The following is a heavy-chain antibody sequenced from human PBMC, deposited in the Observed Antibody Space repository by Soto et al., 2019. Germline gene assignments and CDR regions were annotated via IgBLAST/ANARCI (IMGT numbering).Heavy chain of an antibody. V-gene: IGHV1-69*06. CDR2: IIPIFGTA. J-gene: IGHJ4*02. D-gene: IGHD6-13*01. Sequence: QVQLVQSGAEVKKPGSSVKVSCKASGGTFSSYAISWVRQAPGQGLEWRGGIIPIFGTANCAQKFKGRVTITADKYTSTAYMELGSLRSKDTAVYYCATEPGYSSSWYGIDYWGQGTLVTVSS. CDR1: GGTFSSYA. CDR3: ATEPGYSSSWYGIDY.